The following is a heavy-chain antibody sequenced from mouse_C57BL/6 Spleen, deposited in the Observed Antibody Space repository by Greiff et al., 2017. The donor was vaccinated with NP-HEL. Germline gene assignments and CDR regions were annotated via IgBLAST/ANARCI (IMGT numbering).Heavy chain of an antibody. CDR3: ARVYYGSSYVDWYFDV. V-gene: IGHV14-3*01. Sequence: VQLQQSVAELVRPGASVKLSCTASGFNIKNTYMHWVKQRPEQGLEWIGRIDPANGNTKYAPKFQGKATITADTSSNTAYLQLSSLTSEDTAIYYCARVYYGSSYVDWYFDVWGTGTTVTVSS. D-gene: IGHD1-1*01. CDR2: IDPANGNT. CDR1: GFNIKNTY. J-gene: IGHJ1*03.